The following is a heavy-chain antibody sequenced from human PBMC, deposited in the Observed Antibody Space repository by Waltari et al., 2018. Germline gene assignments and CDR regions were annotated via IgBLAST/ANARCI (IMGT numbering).Heavy chain of an antibody. CDR2: IYYSGST. D-gene: IGHD1-7*01. CDR1: GGSISRGGYY. V-gene: IGHV4-31*01. J-gene: IGHJ4*02. CDR3: ARGITGTRELD. Sequence: QVQLQESGTGLVKPSQTLSLTCTVSGGSISRGGYYWSWIRQHPGKGLEWIGYIYYSGSTYYNPSLKSLVTISVDTSKNQFSLKLSSVTAADTAVYYCARGITGTRELDWGQGTLVTVSS.